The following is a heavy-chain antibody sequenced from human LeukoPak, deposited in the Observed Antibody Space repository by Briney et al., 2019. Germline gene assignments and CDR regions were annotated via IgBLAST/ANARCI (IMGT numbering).Heavy chain of an antibody. CDR3: ASEYSGYDYSSYYYYYMDV. CDR1: GGSISSYY. D-gene: IGHD5-12*01. V-gene: IGHV4-4*07. CDR2: IYTSGST. J-gene: IGHJ6*03. Sequence: SETLSLTCTVSGGSISSYYWSWIRQPAGKGLEWIGRIYTSGSTNYNPSLKSRVTMSVDTSKNQFSLKLSSVTAADTAVYYCASEYSGYDYSSYYYYYMDVWGKGTTVIISS.